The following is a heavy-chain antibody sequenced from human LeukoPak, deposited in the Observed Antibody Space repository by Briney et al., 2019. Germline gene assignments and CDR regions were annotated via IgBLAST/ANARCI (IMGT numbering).Heavy chain of an antibody. V-gene: IGHV4-59*08. D-gene: IGHD2-15*01. Sequence: SETLSLTCTVSGGSISSYYWSWIRQPPGKGLEWVGYIYYSGSTNYNPSLKSRVTISVDTSKNQFSLKLSSVTAEDTAVYYCARRYCSGGSCYSGGNWFDPWGQGTLVTVSS. CDR2: IYYSGST. CDR3: ARRYCSGGSCYSGGNWFDP. CDR1: GGSISSYY. J-gene: IGHJ5*02.